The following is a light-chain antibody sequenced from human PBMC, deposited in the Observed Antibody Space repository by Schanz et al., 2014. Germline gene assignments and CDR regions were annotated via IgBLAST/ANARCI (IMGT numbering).Light chain of an antibody. CDR2: GAS. J-gene: IGKJ2*01. CDR3: QQYGGSPPMYT. Sequence: IVLTQSPGTLSLSPGERATLSCRASQSVSSSHLHWYQQRPGQAPRLLIYGASSRATGIPDRFGGSGSGTDXTLTISRLEPEDFAVYYCQQYGGSPPMYTFGQGTKLEIK. CDR1: QSVSSSH. V-gene: IGKV3-20*01.